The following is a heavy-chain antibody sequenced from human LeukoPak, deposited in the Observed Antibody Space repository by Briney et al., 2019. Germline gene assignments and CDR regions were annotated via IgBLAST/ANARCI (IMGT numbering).Heavy chain of an antibody. V-gene: IGHV4-34*01. CDR2: ITHTGFT. CDR1: GGSLSGHY. J-gene: IGHJ4*02. D-gene: IGHD4-4*01. Sequence: SETLSLTCAVYGGSLSGHYWSWIRQPPGKGLEWIGEITHTGFTNYNPSLESRVVISVDTYNNHFSLKARSVAAADTAVYYCASRHIYSNYVDYWGQGTLVTVSS. CDR3: ASRHIYSNYVDY.